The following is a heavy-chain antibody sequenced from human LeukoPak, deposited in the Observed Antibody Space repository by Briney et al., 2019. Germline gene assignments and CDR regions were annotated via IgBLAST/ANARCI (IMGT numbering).Heavy chain of an antibody. CDR2: VHYSGST. J-gene: IGHJ4*02. Sequence: PSETLSLTCTVSGGSISSYYWSWIRQPPGKGLEWIGYVHYSGSTNYNPSLKSRVTISVDTSKNQFSLKLTSVTAADTAVYYCARDRQGEVAGNYRYDYWGQGTLVTVSS. D-gene: IGHD6-19*01. CDR3: ARDRQGEVAGNYRYDY. CDR1: GGSISSYY. V-gene: IGHV4-59*12.